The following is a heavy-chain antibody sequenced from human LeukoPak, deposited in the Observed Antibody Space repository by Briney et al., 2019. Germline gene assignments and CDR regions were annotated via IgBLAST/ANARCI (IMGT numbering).Heavy chain of an antibody. J-gene: IGHJ4*02. CDR3: ARVPPLGSSSSVFGVSDY. CDR1: GGSIRSGDYC. D-gene: IGHD6-6*01. V-gene: IGHV4-30-4*08. CDR2: IYYSGST. Sequence: SETLSLTCTVSGGSIRSGDYCWSWIRQPPGKGLEWIGYIYYSGSTYYNPSLKSRVTISVDTSKNQFSLKLSSVTAADTAVYYCARVPPLGSSSSVFGVSDYWGQGTLVTVSS.